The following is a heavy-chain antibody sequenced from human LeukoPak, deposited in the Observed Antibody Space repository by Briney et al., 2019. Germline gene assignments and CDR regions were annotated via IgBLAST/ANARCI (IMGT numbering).Heavy chain of an antibody. V-gene: IGHV1-2*06. CDR2: INPNSGGT. Sequence: ASVKVSCKASGYSFTGYYIHWARQAPGQGLEWMGRINPNSGGTNYAQNFQGRVTMTRDTSINTAYMELSRLKSDDTAVYYCARVTDYYYDTSGYYVWGQGTLVTVSS. J-gene: IGHJ4*02. CDR3: ARVTDYYYDTSGYYV. CDR1: GYSFTGYY. D-gene: IGHD3-22*01.